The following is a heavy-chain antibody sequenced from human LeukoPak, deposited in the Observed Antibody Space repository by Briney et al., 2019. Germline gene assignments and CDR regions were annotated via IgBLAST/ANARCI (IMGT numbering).Heavy chain of an antibody. V-gene: IGHV4-59*01. Sequence: SETLSLTCTVSSDSISDYYWGWIRQPPGKGLEWIGHIHNSGNTNYNPSLKSRVTLSVDTSKNQFSLKLSSVTAADTAVYYCAREGTTGRNLNWFDSWGQGTLVTVSS. J-gene: IGHJ5*01. CDR1: SDSISDYY. CDR2: IHNSGNT. CDR3: AREGTTGRNLNWFDS. D-gene: IGHD1-1*01.